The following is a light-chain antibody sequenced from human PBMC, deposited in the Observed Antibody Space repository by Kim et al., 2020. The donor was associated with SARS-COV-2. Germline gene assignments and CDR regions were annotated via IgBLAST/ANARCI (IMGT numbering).Light chain of an antibody. CDR3: QQCYNSPFT. Sequence: WAPGERATLSCRSSPTGSRTFLGWYQQRPGQAPRLLIYGASNRATGIPDRFSGSGSGTDFTLTISRLEPEDSAVYYCQQCYNSPFTFGQGTKLEI. CDR2: GAS. CDR1: PTGSRTF. J-gene: IGKJ2*01. V-gene: IGKV3-20*01.